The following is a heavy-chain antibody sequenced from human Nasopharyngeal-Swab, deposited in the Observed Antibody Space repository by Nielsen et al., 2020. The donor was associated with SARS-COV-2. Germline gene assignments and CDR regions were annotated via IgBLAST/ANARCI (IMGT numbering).Heavy chain of an antibody. CDR2: ISGSGGST. D-gene: IGHD3-3*01. J-gene: IGHJ4*02. V-gene: IGHV3-23*01. CDR1: GFTFSSYA. Sequence: GGSLRLSCAASGFTFSSYAMSWVRQAPGKGLEWVSAISGSGGSTYYADSVKGRFTISRDNAKNSLYLQMNSLRAEDTAVYYCARASAGNYDFWSGPTFDYWGQGTLVTVSS. CDR3: ARASAGNYDFWSGPTFDY.